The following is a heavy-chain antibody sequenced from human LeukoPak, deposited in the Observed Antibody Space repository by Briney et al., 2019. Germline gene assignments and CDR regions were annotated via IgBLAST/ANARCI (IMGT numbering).Heavy chain of an antibody. Sequence: SQTLSLTCTVSGGSISSGSYYWSWIRQPAGKGLEWIGRIYTSGSTNYNPSLKSRVTISVDTSKNQFSLKLSSVTAADTAVYYCARTRDEFRPRRARSPPDYWGQGTLVTVSS. CDR3: ARTRDEFRPRRARSPPDY. CDR1: GGSISSGSYY. D-gene: IGHD2-21*01. CDR2: IYTSGST. J-gene: IGHJ4*02. V-gene: IGHV4-61*02.